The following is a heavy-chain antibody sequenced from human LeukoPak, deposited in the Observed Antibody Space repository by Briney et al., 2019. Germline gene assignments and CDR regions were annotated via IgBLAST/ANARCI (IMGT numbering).Heavy chain of an antibody. CDR1: GYTFTNYY. V-gene: IGHV1-46*01. CDR3: AREWPHTYRFDP. J-gene: IGHJ5*02. CDR2: INPSSGGT. Sequence: ASVKVSCMASGYTFTNYYMHWMRHAPGQGLEWMGIINPSSGGTIYAQKFQGRVTMTRDTSTTTVYMELSSLGSEDTAVYYCAREWPHTYRFDPWGQGTLVTVSS. D-gene: IGHD5-12*01.